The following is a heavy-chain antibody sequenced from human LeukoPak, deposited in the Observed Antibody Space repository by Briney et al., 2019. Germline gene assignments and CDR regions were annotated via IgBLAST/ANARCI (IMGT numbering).Heavy chain of an antibody. CDR2: IYYTGST. CDR1: GASISSSY. Sequence: SETLSLTCTVSGASISSSYWSWIRQPPGKGLEWLGYIYYTGSTNYNPSLKSRVTISVDMSKNQFSLQLSSVTAADTAAYYCARLGISPIQGYNYNFHYMDVWAKGTTVTVSS. D-gene: IGHD1-1*01. CDR3: ARLGISPIQGYNYNFHYMDV. V-gene: IGHV4-59*08. J-gene: IGHJ6*03.